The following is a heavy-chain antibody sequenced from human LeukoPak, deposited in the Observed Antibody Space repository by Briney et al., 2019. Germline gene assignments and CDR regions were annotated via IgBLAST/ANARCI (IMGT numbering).Heavy chain of an antibody. CDR2: ISVSGNT. J-gene: IGHJ4*02. V-gene: IGHV3-23*01. CDR1: GFTLSSYA. Sequence: PGGSLRLSCAAFGFTLSSYAMSWVRQGPGKGLEWVSAISVSGNTYHADSVKGRFTISRDSSKNTLYLQMNSLRAEDTAVYYCARDVYYGSGSPRLDYWGQGTLVTVSS. D-gene: IGHD3-10*01. CDR3: ARDVYYGSGSPRLDY.